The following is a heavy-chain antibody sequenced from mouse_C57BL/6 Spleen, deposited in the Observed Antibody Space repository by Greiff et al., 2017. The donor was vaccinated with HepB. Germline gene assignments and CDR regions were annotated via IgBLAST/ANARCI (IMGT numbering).Heavy chain of an antibody. CDR1: GYTFTSYW. V-gene: IGHV1-61*01. Sequence: QVQLQQPGAELVRPGSSVKLSCKASGYTFTSYWMDWVKQRPGQGLEWIGNIYPSDSETHYNQKFKDKATLTVDKSSSKAYMQLSSLTSEDSAVYYCASRGDYDVAWFAYWGQGTLVTVSA. CDR3: ASRGDYDVAWFAY. CDR2: IYPSDSET. J-gene: IGHJ3*01. D-gene: IGHD2-4*01.